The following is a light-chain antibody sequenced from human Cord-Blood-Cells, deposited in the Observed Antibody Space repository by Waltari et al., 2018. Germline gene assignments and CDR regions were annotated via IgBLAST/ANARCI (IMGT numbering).Light chain of an antibody. Sequence: DIVMTQSLDSLAVSLGERATINCKSSQSVLYSSNNKNYLAWYQQKPGQPPKLRIYWAATRESGVPDRFSVSGSGTDFTLTSSSMQAEDAAVYDCQKYYSTPYTFGQGAKLEIK. J-gene: IGKJ2*01. CDR1: QSVLYSSNNKNY. V-gene: IGKV4-1*01. CDR3: QKYYSTPYT. CDR2: WAA.